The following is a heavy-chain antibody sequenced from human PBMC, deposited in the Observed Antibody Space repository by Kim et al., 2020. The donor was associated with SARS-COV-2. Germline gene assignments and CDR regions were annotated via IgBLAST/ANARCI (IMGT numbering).Heavy chain of an antibody. CDR2: IIPNFGTA. J-gene: IGHJ6*02. D-gene: IGHD1-26*01. CDR1: GGTFSRYS. V-gene: IGHV1-69*13. CDR3: ARGLWVGLLYGMDV. Sequence: SVKVSCKASGGTFSRYSITWVRQAPGQGLEWMGGIIPNFGTANYAQKFQGRVTITADESTRTAYMDLNSLRSEDTAVYYCARGLWVGLLYGMDVWGQGTTVTVSS.